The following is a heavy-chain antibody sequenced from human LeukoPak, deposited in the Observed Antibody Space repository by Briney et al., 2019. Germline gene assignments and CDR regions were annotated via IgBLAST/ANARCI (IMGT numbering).Heavy chain of an antibody. CDR3: GRDQSFLHKSGYSNWIDP. CDR1: GYTFTDYY. V-gene: IGHV1-2*02. Sequence: GASVKVSCKASGYTFTDYYMQWGRQAPGQGLEWMGWINPNTGDTSFAEKFQGRVTMTRDTSITTAYMELSRFTSDDTAVYYCGRDQSFLHKSGYSNWIDPWGQGTLVTVSS. D-gene: IGHD3-22*01. J-gene: IGHJ5*02. CDR2: INPNTGDT.